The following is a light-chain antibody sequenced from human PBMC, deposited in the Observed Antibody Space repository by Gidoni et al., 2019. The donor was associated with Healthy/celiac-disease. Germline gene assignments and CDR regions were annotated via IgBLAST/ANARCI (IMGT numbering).Light chain of an antibody. CDR3: QQYNSYPWT. CDR2: KAS. CDR1: QSSSSW. V-gene: IGKV1-5*03. J-gene: IGKJ1*01. Sequence: MTQSPSTLSASVGDRVTITCRASQSSSSWLAWYQQKPGKAPKLLIYKASSLECGVPSRFSGSGSGTEFTLTISSLQPDDVATYYCQQYNSYPWTFGQGTKVEIK.